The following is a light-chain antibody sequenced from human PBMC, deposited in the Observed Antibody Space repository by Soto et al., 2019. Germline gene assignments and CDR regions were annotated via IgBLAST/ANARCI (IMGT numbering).Light chain of an antibody. CDR2: GAS. Sequence: VLPHSLGILCPYTAARSTPSFGASQSLSSSLAWYQQKPGQAPRLMIYGASNRATGIPDRFSGSGSGTEFTLTIRRLKSEDFAVYYCQKYKNWPPITFGKGKRLEIK. CDR1: QSLSSS. J-gene: IGKJ5*01. CDR3: QKYKNWPPIT. V-gene: IGKV3-15*01.